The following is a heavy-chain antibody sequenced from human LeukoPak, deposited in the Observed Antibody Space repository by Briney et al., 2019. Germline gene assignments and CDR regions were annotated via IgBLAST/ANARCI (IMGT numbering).Heavy chain of an antibody. V-gene: IGHV4-39*01. CDR2: IYYSGST. CDR3: ASRYSSSSWDY. CDR1: GGSISSSSYY. Sequence: SETLSLTCTVSGGSISSSSYYWGWIRQPPGKGLEWIGSIYYSGSTYYNPSLKSRVTMSVDTSKNQFSLKLSSVTAADTAVYYCASRYSSSSWDYWGQGTLVTVSS. D-gene: IGHD6-6*01. J-gene: IGHJ4*02.